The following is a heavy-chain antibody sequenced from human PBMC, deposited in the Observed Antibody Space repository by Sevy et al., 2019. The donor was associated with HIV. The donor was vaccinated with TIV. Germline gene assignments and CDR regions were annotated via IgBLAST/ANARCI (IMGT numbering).Heavy chain of an antibody. Sequence: GGPLRLSCVVSGYSFSSYAISWVRQAPGKGLEWVSTIKGRGGRTYYAYSVKGRFTISRDNPKNTLFLQMINLRVDDTAIDYCARPSPRIAAAASAFYDNWGQGTLVTVSS. V-gene: IGHV3-23*01. CDR1: GYSFSSYA. CDR2: IKGRGGRT. D-gene: IGHD6-13*01. J-gene: IGHJ4*02. CDR3: ARPSPRIAAAASAFYDN.